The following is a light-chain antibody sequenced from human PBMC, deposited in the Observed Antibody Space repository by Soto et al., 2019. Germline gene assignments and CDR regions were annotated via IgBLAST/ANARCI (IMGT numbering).Light chain of an antibody. CDR3: SSHTSSRTAV. CDR1: SRDIGFYNY. V-gene: IGLV2-14*01. J-gene: IGLJ3*02. Sequence: QSALTQPASVSGSPVQSITISVTGTSRDIGFYNYVSWYQQSPGKAPKLLIYGVTHRPSGISYRFSGSKSGSTASLTIYGLRDEDEADYYCSSHTSSRTAVFGGGTQLTV. CDR2: GVT.